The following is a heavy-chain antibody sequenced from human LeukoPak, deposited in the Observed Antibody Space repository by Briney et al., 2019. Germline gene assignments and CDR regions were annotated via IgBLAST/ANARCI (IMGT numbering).Heavy chain of an antibody. CDR1: GYTFTSYG. J-gene: IGHJ6*02. Sequence: GASVKVSCKASGYTFTSYGISWVRQAPGQGLEWMGWISANNGDTDYPPKLQDRVTMTTDTYTSTAYMELRSLRSDDTAMYYCARDFVDYSKPTYGMDVWGQGTTVTVSS. V-gene: IGHV1-18*01. D-gene: IGHD4-11*01. CDR3: ARDFVDYSKPTYGMDV. CDR2: ISANNGDT.